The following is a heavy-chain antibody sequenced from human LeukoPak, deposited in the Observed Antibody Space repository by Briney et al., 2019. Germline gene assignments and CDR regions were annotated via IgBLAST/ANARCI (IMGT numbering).Heavy chain of an antibody. CDR1: GFTFSIYS. D-gene: IGHD3-10*01. Sequence: GGSLRLSCAASGFTFSIYSMNWVRQAPGKGLEWFSFISSSSSYIYYADSVKGRFTISRVNAKNSLYLQMNSLRAEDTAVYYCARDRVDYWGQGTLVTVSS. CDR2: ISSSSSYI. V-gene: IGHV3-21*01. CDR3: ARDRVDY. J-gene: IGHJ4*02.